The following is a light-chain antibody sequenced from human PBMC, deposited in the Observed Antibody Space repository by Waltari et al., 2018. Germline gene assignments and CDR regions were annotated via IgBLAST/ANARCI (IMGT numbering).Light chain of an antibody. V-gene: IGKV3-15*01. CDR3: HQYNNWPPWT. J-gene: IGKJ1*01. CDR2: ATS. CDR1: QRISSN. Sequence: EIVMTQSPATLSVSPGEGATLSCRASQRISSNLAWYQQRPVQAPRLLIFATSTRATGVPARFRGSGSGTEFTLTISSMQSEDFAIYYCHQYNNWPPWTFGQGTKVEIK.